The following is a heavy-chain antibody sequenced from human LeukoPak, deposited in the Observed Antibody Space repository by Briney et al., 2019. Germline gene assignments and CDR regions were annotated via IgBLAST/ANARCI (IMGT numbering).Heavy chain of an antibody. CDR2: ISSSSSYI. CDR1: GFTFSSYS. J-gene: IGHJ4*02. Sequence: GGSLRLSCAASGFTFSSYSMNWVRQAPVKGLEWVSSISSSSSYIYYADSVKGRFTISRDNAKNSLYLQMNSLRAEDTAVYYCARDPNDYGDYVRTDFGYWGQGTLVTVSS. D-gene: IGHD4-17*01. V-gene: IGHV3-21*01. CDR3: ARDPNDYGDYVRTDFGY.